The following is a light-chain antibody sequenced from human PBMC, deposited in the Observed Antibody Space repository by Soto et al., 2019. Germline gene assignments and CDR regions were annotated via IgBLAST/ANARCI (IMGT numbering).Light chain of an antibody. CDR3: TSVTSASTYV. CDR1: SSDIGGHNS. Sequence: QSALTQPASVSGSPGQSIAISCTGTSSDIGGHNSVSWYQQHPGKAPKLMIYNVSNRPSGVSNRFSGSKSGNTASLTISGLLAEDEADYYCTSVTSASTYVFGAGTKLTVL. CDR2: NVS. J-gene: IGLJ1*01. V-gene: IGLV2-14*01.